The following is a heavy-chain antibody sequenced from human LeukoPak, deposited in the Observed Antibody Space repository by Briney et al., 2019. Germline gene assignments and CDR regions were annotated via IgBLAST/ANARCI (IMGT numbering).Heavy chain of an antibody. J-gene: IGHJ4*02. CDR1: GGSFSGYY. CDR3: ARHPTYYYDSSGFNFDY. Sequence: SETLSLTCAVYGGSFSGYYWSWIRQPPGKGLEWIGEINHSGSTNYNPSLKSRVTISVDTSKNQFSLKLSSVTAADTAVYYCARHPTYYYDSSGFNFDYWGQGTLVTVSS. CDR2: INHSGST. D-gene: IGHD3-22*01. V-gene: IGHV4-34*01.